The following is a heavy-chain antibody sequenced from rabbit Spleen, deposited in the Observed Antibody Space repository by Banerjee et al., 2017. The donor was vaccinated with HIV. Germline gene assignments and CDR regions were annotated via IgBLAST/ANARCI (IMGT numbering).Heavy chain of an antibody. CDR2: IYGSSSGFT. CDR1: GFSFSSSYY. Sequence: QSLEESGGDLVKPGASLTLTCTASGFSFSSSYYMCWVRQAPGKGLEWIACIYGSSSGFTYSATWAKGRFTCSKTSSTTVTLQMTSLTVADTATYFCARDTGSSFSSYGMDLWGQGTLVTVS. V-gene: IGHV1S40*01. D-gene: IGHD8-1*01. J-gene: IGHJ6*01. CDR3: ARDTGSSFSSYGMDL.